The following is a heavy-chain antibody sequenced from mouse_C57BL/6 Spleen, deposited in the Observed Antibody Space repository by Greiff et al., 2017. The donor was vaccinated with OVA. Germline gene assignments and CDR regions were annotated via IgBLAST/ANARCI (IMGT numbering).Heavy chain of an antibody. CDR1: GYAFSSYW. J-gene: IGHJ4*01. CDR2: IYPGDGDP. D-gene: IGHD2-2*01. V-gene: IGHV1-80*01. CDR3: ARENYGYDGDYAMDY. Sequence: QVQLQQSGAELVKPGASVKISCKASGYAFSSYWMNWVKQRPGKGLEWIGQIYPGDGDPNYNGKFKGKATLTADKSSSTASMQLSSLTSEDSAVYFCARENYGYDGDYAMDYWGQGTSVTVSS.